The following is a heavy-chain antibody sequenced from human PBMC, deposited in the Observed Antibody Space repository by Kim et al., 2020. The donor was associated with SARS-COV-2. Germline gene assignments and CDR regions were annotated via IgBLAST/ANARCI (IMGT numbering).Heavy chain of an antibody. CDR1: GFTFSSYS. CDR3: ARDQDVLMVYALPYYYGMDV. V-gene: IGHV3-21*01. CDR2: ISSSSSYI. D-gene: IGHD2-8*01. Sequence: GGSLRLSCAASGFTFSSYSMNWVRQAPGKGLEWVSSISSSSSYIYYADSVKGRFTISRDNAKNSLYLQMNSLRAEDTAVYYCARDQDVLMVYALPYYYGMDVWGQGTTVTVSS. J-gene: IGHJ6*02.